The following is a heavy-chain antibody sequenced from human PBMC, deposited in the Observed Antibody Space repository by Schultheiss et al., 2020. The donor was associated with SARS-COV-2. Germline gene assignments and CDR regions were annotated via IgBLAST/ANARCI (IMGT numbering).Heavy chain of an antibody. V-gene: IGHV4-61*05. CDR3: ARGKNWFDP. D-gene: IGHD4-23*01. J-gene: IGHJ5*02. CDR2: IYTSGST. CDR1: GGSISRSSYH. Sequence: SETLSLTCTVSGGSISRSSYHWGWIRQPPGKGLEWIGRIYTSGSTNYNPSLKSRVTISVDTSKNQFSLKLSSVTAADTAVYYCARGKNWFDPWGQGTLVTVSS.